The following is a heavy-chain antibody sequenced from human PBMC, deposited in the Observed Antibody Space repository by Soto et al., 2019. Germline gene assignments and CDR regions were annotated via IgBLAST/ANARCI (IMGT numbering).Heavy chain of an antibody. CDR2: ISYDEVTK. CDR1: GFTFRACA. J-gene: IGHJ3*02. D-gene: IGHD3-22*01. Sequence: QVQMVESGGGVVQPGRSLRLSCAASGFTFRACALHWVRQTPGKGLEWMAVISYDEVTKYYADSVKGRFTISRDNSKNTLYLQMNNLGTEDTAVYYCARDLSYYDSSGNVFDIWGQGTKVTVSS. V-gene: IGHV3-30-3*01. CDR3: ARDLSYYDSSGNVFDI.